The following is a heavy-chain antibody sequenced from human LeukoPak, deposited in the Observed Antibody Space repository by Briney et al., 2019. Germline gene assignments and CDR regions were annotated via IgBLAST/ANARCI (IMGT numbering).Heavy chain of an antibody. D-gene: IGHD7-27*01. J-gene: IGHJ3*01. CDR1: GGSISSYY. CDR2: IYYSGST. Sequence: PSETLSLTCTVSGGSISSYYWSWIRQPPGKGLEWIGYIYYSGSTNYNPSLKNRVTMSLDTSKNQFSLKLSSVTAADTAMYYCAREINGDPPYDAFDVWGQGTMVTISS. CDR3: AREINGDPPYDAFDV. V-gene: IGHV4-59*12.